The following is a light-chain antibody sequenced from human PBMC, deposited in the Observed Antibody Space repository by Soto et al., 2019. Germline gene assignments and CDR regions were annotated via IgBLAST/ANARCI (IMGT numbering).Light chain of an antibody. J-gene: IGKJ1*01. Sequence: IVLTQSPATLSLSPGKRATLSFSASQNISSYLIWYQQKPGQAPRLLIYDVSNRATGIPDRFSGSGSGTDFTLTISRLEPEDFAVYYCQQYGSSPSWTFGQGTKVDIK. CDR3: QQYGSSPSWT. CDR1: QNISSY. CDR2: DVS. V-gene: IGKV3-20*01.